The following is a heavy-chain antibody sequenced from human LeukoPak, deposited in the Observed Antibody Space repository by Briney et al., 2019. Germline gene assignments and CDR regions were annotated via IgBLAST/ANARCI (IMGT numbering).Heavy chain of an antibody. Sequence: GGSLRLSCAVSGFTFSSYWMSWFRQAPGKGLEWVANINQDGSQKFSVDSVKGRFTISRDNAKNSLSLQMNSLRAEDTAVYYCARAKQWPQDYWGQGTLVTVSS. J-gene: IGHJ4*02. D-gene: IGHD6-19*01. CDR2: INQDGSQK. V-gene: IGHV3-7*01. CDR1: GFTFSSYW. CDR3: ARAKQWPQDY.